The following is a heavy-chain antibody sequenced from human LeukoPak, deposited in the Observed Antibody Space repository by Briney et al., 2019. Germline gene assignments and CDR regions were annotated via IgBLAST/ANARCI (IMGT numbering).Heavy chain of an antibody. CDR3: AIGFAGDP. D-gene: IGHD6-13*01. V-gene: IGHV1-2*02. J-gene: IGHJ5*02. CDR1: GYTFTGYY. CDR2: INPNSGGT. Sequence: ASVKVSCQASGYTFTGYYLYWVRQAPGQGLEYMGWINPNSGGTNYAQKFQGRVSMTRDTSVSTAYMELTRLRSDDTAVYYCAIGFAGDPWGQGTLVTVSS.